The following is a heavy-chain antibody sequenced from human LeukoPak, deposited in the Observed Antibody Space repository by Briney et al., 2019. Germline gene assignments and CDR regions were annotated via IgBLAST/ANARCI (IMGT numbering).Heavy chain of an antibody. CDR2: ITASGGTR. V-gene: IGHV3-23*01. CDR1: EITFSSYV. J-gene: IGHJ5*02. Sequence: GAPLSLSYAASEITFSSYVRSWVRQAPGKGLEWVSAITASGGTRYYADSVKGRFTISRENSKHTLYLQMSGLRAEDTAVYYCAKEPREYCSSTSCPNWIDPWGQGTLVTVSS. D-gene: IGHD2-2*01. CDR3: AKEPREYCSSTSCPNWIDP.